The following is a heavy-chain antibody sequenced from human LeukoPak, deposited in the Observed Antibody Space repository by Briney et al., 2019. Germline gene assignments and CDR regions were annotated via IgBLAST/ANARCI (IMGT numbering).Heavy chain of an antibody. CDR3: ASDLVYGSGDCYS. CDR1: GYSISSGYY. V-gene: IGHV4-38-2*02. D-gene: IGHD2-21*01. Sequence: SETLSLTCTVSGYSISSGYYWGWIRQPPGKGLEWIGSIYHSGSTYYNPSLKSRVTISVDTSKNQFSLKLSSVTAADTAVFYGASDLVYGSGDCYSWGQGTLVTVSS. J-gene: IGHJ5*02. CDR2: IYHSGST.